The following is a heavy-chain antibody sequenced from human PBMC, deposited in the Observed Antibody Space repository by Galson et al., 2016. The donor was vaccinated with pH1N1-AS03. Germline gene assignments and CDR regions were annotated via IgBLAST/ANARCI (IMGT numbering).Heavy chain of an antibody. V-gene: IGHV1-69*01. D-gene: IGHD2-21*02. CDR3: ARTYCGGDCMPWYFDL. Sequence: QSGAEVKKPGSSVKVSCRISGGTFTNLGVTWVRQAPGQGLEWMGGIVPILGPTQYAQKFQGRVTITADESTSTAYMDLSSLKSEDTAIYYCARTYCGGDCMPWYFDLWGRGTLVTVSS. CDR2: IVPILGPT. CDR1: GGTFTNLG. J-gene: IGHJ2*01.